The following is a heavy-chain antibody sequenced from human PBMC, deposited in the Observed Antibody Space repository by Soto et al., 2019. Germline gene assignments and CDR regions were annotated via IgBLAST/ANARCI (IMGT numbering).Heavy chain of an antibody. D-gene: IGHD3-10*01. Sequence: QVQLQESGPGLVKPSQTLSLTCTVSGGSISSGDYYWSWIRQPPGKGLEWIGYIYYSGSTYYNPSLKCRVTISVDTSKNQFSLKLSSVTAADTAVYYCASDYYGSGSYIHQIDAFDIWGQGTMVNVSS. CDR1: GGSISSGDYY. V-gene: IGHV4-30-4*01. J-gene: IGHJ3*02. CDR2: IYYSGST. CDR3: ASDYYGSGSYIHQIDAFDI.